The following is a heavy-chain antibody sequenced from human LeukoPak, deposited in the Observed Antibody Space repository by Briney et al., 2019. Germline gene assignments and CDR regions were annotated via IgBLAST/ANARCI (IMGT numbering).Heavy chain of an antibody. V-gene: IGHV3-48*03. CDR2: ISSSGNTI. Sequence: GGSLRLSCAASGFTLSSYGMNWVRQAPGKGLEWVSYISSSGNTIYYADSVKGPFTISRDSAKNSLHLQMNSLRAEDTAVYYCARDDPRGCSGGSCYLDYWGQGTLVTVSS. CDR3: ARDDPRGCSGGSCYLDY. J-gene: IGHJ4*02. CDR1: GFTLSSYG. D-gene: IGHD2-15*01.